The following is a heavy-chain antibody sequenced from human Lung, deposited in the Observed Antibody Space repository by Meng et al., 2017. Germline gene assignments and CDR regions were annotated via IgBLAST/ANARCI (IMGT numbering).Heavy chain of an antibody. CDR3: AREPYYYGSGSYSSYWYFDL. V-gene: IGHV4-31*03. CDR2: IYYSGST. CDR1: GGSISSGGYY. J-gene: IGHJ2*01. D-gene: IGHD3-10*01. Sequence: QVQLQESGPGLVKPSQTRSLTCTVSGGSISSGGYYWSWIRQHPGKGLEWIGYIYYSGSTYYNPSLKSRVTISVDTSKNQFSLKLSSVTAADTAVYYCAREPYYYGSGSYSSYWYFDLWGRGTLVTVSS.